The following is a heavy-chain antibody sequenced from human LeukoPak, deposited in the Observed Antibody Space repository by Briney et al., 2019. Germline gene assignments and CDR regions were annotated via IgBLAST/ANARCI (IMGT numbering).Heavy chain of an antibody. D-gene: IGHD6-13*01. Sequence: GGALRLSCAASGFTVSTNCRTWVRQAPGKGREWGSTIYSGGTTYYADSVMGRFTISRHNSRNTLYLQMNSLRAEDTAVYYCARASYLRHSSSWLFDYWGQGTLVTVSS. J-gene: IGHJ4*02. CDR3: ARASYLRHSSSWLFDY. CDR1: GFTVSTNC. CDR2: IYSGGTT. V-gene: IGHV3-53*01.